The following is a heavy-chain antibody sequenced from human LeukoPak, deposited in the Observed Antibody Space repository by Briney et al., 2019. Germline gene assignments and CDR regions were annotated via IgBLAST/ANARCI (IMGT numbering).Heavy chain of an antibody. CDR2: ISSSSSYI. Sequence: GGSLRLSCAASGFTFSSYSMNWVRQAPGKGLEWVSSISSSSSYIYYADSVKGRFTISRDNAKNSLYLQMNSLRAEDTAVYYCARGGPGWYFDLWGRGTLVTVSS. J-gene: IGHJ2*01. CDR3: ARGGPGWYFDL. V-gene: IGHV3-21*01. CDR1: GFTFSSYS.